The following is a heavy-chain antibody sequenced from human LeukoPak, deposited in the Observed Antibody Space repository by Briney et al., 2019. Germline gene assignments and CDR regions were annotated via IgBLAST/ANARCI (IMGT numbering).Heavy chain of an antibody. CDR1: GGSIRNSSFY. D-gene: IGHD6-6*01. CDR2: IYNSGTT. CDR3: ARIAARPGGVDY. J-gene: IGHJ4*02. V-gene: IGHV4-39*01. Sequence: SETLSLTCAVSGGSIRNSSFYWGWIRQPPGKGLEWIASIYNSGTTYYNPSLKSRVTISVDTSKNQFSLKLSSVTAADTAVYYCARIAARPGGVDYWGQGTLVTVSS.